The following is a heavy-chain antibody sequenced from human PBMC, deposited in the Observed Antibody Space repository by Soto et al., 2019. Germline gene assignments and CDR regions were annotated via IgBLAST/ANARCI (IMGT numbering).Heavy chain of an antibody. CDR2: IYYSGST. CDR3: ARAGYYYDSSGYYSDAFDI. V-gene: IGHV4-59*01. CDR1: GGSISSYY. Sequence: SETLSLTCTVSGGSISSYYWSWIRQPPGKGLEWIGYIYYSGSTNYNPSLKSRVTISVDTSKNQFSLKLSSVTAADTAMYYCARAGYYYDSSGYYSDAFDIWGQGTMVTVSS. J-gene: IGHJ3*02. D-gene: IGHD3-22*01.